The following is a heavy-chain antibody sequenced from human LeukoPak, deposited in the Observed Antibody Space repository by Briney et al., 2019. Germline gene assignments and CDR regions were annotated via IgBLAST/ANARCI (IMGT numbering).Heavy chain of an antibody. Sequence: SETLSLTCAVYGGSFSEYYWSWFRQPPGKGLEWIGEINHSGSTNYNPSLKCRVTISVDTSKNQFSLRLSSVTAADTAIYYCARQRFGELRVYFDAWGQGTLVTVSS. CDR1: GGSFSEYY. CDR2: INHSGST. D-gene: IGHD3-10*01. CDR3: ARQRFGELRVYFDA. J-gene: IGHJ5*02. V-gene: IGHV4-34*01.